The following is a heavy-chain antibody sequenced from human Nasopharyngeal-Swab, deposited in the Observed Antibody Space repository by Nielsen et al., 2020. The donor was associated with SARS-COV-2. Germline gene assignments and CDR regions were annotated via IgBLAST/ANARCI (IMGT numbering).Heavy chain of an antibody. D-gene: IGHD3/OR15-3a*01. CDR3: ARGQGSWTRNAFDI. V-gene: IGHV1-18*01. CDR2: ISPYNSNT. CDR1: GYTFISFG. J-gene: IGHJ3*02. Sequence: ASVKVSCKASGYTFISFGINWVRQAPGQGLEGMGWISPYNSNTNYAQKLQGRVTMTTDSSTYTSYMELRSLRSDDTAVYYCARGQGSWTRNAFDIWGQGTMVTVSS.